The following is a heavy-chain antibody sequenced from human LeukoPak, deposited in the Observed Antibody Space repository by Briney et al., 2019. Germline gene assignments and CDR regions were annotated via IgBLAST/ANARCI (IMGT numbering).Heavy chain of an antibody. V-gene: IGHV3-30*04. J-gene: IGHJ4*02. CDR2: ISYDGGNK. D-gene: IGHD5-12*01. CDR3: ARAMATIGRLGDY. CDR1: GFTFSSYA. Sequence: PGRSLRLSCVASGFTFSSYAMHWVRQAPGKGLEWVAVISYDGGNKYYADSVEGRFTISRDNSKNTLYVQMNSLRAEDTAVYYCARAMATIGRLGDYWGQGTLVTVSS.